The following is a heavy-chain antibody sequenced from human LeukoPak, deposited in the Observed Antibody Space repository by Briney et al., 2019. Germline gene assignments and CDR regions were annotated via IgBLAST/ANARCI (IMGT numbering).Heavy chain of an antibody. CDR1: GFTFSDYY. CDR3: TRDALFGSGRTHLDF. J-gene: IGHJ4*02. Sequence: GGSLRLSCEASGFTFSDYYMSWIRQAPGKGLEWVSYISSSSGYSNYAASVKGRFAISRDNAKNSLSLQMNSLNVDDTGVYFCTRDALFGSGRTHLDFWSQGTLVSVSS. D-gene: IGHD3-10*01. CDR2: ISSSSGYS. V-gene: IGHV3-11*06.